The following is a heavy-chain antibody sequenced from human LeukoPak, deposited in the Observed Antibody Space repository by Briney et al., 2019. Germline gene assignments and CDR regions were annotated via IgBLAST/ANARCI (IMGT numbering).Heavy chain of an antibody. D-gene: IGHD4-11*01. V-gene: IGHV3-21*01. CDR2: ISSSSSYI. Sequence: PGGSLRLSCAASGFTFSSYIMNWVRQAPAKGLQWVSSISSSSSYIYYADSVKGRFTISRDNAKNSLYLQMNSLRAEDTAVYYCARDQPYSHYSTWGQGTLVTVSS. CDR1: GFTFSSYI. CDR3: ARDQPYSHYST. J-gene: IGHJ5*02.